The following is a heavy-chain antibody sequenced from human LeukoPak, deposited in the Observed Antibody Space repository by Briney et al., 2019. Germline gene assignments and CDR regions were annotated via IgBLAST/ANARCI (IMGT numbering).Heavy chain of an antibody. D-gene: IGHD5-18*01. CDR1: GYTFTHYT. CDR2: INAGNGNT. J-gene: IGHJ4*02. CDR3: ARSGYSSGYVAYFDY. Sequence: ASVKVSCKASGYTFTHYTIHWVRQAPGHRLEWMGWINAGNGNTKYSQNFQGRVTITMDTSANTAYMELSSLRSEDTAVCYCARSGYSSGYVAYFDYWGQGTLVTVSS. V-gene: IGHV1-3*01.